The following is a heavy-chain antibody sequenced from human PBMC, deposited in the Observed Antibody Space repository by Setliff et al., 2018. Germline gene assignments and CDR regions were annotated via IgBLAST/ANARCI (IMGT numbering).Heavy chain of an antibody. CDR3: ARVTGFLYMDV. CDR1: GDSISGAKYY. V-gene: IGHV4-61*02. D-gene: IGHD3-3*01. J-gene: IGHJ6*03. CDR2: IYTDGST. Sequence: SLTCTVSGDSISGAKYYWSWIRQSAGKGLECIGRIYTDGSTKYNPSLNSRVALSIDTSKNQFSLRLSSVTAADTAVYFCARVTGFLYMDVWGKGTTVTVSS.